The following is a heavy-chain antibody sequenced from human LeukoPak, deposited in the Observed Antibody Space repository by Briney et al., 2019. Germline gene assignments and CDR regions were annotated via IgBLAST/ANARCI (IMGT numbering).Heavy chain of an antibody. CDR1: GGSISSGDYY. V-gene: IGHV4-30-4*01. J-gene: IGHJ4*02. D-gene: IGHD5-12*01. CDR2: IYYSGST. CDR3: AIVDIVATIEY. Sequence: SQTLSLTCTVSGGSISSGDYYWSWIRQPPGKGLEWIGYIYYSGSTYYNPSLKSRATISVDTSKNQFSLKLSSVTAADTAVYYCAIVDIVATIEYWGQGTLVTVSS.